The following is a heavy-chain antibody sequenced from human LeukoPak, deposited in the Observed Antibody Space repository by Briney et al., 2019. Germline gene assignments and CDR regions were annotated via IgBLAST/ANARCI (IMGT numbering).Heavy chain of an antibody. CDR2: INPSGGST. J-gene: IGHJ6*02. CDR3: ARVGFDWEIAAAATWNYYYYGMDV. D-gene: IGHD6-13*01. CDR1: GYTFTSYY. Sequence: ASVKVSCKASGYTFTSYYMHWVRQAPGQGLEWMGIINPSGGSTSYAQKFQGRVTMTRDTSTSTVYMELSSLRSEDTAVYYCARVGFDWEIAAAATWNYYYYGMDVWGQGTTVTVSS. V-gene: IGHV1-46*01.